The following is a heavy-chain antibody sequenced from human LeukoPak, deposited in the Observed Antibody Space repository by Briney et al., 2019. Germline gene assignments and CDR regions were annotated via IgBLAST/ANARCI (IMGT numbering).Heavy chain of an antibody. CDR1: GATLSDDY. CDR3: ARQAYDAFDI. V-gene: IGHV3-11*04. Sequence: PGESLKISCAASGATLSDDYMSWFRQAPGKGLEWVAYISRSGNTIYYAVSVKGRFTISRDEAENSLFLQMNSLRAEDTAVYYCARQAYDAFDIWGQGTMVTVS. J-gene: IGHJ3*02. CDR2: ISRSGNTI.